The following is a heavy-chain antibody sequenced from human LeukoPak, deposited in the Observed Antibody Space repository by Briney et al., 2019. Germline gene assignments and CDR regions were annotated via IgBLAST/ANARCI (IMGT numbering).Heavy chain of an antibody. D-gene: IGHD3-10*01. J-gene: IGHJ4*02. CDR2: ISGSGGST. Sequence: GGSLRLSCAASGFTFSSYAMSWVRQAPGKGLEWVSAISGSGGSTYYADSVKVRFTISRDNSKNTLYLQMNSLRAEDTAVYYCAKDGMVRGVKPYYFDYWGQGTLVTVSS. CDR3: AKDGMVRGVKPYYFDY. V-gene: IGHV3-23*01. CDR1: GFTFSSYA.